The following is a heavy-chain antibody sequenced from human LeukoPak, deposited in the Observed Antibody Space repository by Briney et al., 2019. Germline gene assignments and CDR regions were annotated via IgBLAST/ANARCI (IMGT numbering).Heavy chain of an antibody. Sequence: PSETLSLTCTVSGGSISSYYWSWIRQPPGKGLEWIGYIYYSGSTNYNPSLKSRVTISVDTSKNQFSLKLSSVTAADTAVYYCARHHYDFWSGYPPNGWFDPWGQGTLVTVSS. J-gene: IGHJ5*02. V-gene: IGHV4-59*08. CDR2: IYYSGST. D-gene: IGHD3-3*01. CDR1: GGSISSYY. CDR3: ARHHYDFWSGYPPNGWFDP.